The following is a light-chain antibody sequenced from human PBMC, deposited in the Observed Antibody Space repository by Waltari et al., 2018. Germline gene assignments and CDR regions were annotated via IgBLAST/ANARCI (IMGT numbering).Light chain of an antibody. Sequence: DFQMTQSPSSLSASVGARVTITYRASQSISTYLNWYQQKPGKAPNLLIYAASSLQSGVPSRFSGSASATDFTLTISSLQPEDFATYYCQQSYSPLTFGGGTKVEIK. CDR3: QQSYSPLT. CDR2: AAS. J-gene: IGKJ4*01. CDR1: QSISTY. V-gene: IGKV1-39*01.